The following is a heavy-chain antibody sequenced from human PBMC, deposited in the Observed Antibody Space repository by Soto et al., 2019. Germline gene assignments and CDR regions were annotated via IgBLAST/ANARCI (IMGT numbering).Heavy chain of an antibody. CDR2: IYYSGST. D-gene: IGHD3-16*01. Sequence: SETLSLTCTVSGGSISSGDYYWSWIRQPPGKGLEWIGYIYYSGSTYYNPSLKSRVTISVDTSKNQFSLKLSSVTAADTAVYYCARGGVNRLYYYYYGMDVWGQGTTVTVSS. V-gene: IGHV4-30-4*01. CDR3: ARGGVNRLYYYYYGMDV. CDR1: GGSISSGDYY. J-gene: IGHJ6*02.